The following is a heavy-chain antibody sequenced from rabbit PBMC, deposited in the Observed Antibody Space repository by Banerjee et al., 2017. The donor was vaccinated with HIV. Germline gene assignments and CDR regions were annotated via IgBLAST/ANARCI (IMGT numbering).Heavy chain of an antibody. D-gene: IGHD6-1*01. Sequence: QEQLEESGGDLVKPEGSLTLTCKASGFDLSSSYYMCWVRQAPGKGLEWIGCIYTGSGSTSYASWAKGRFTISKTSSTTVTLQTTSLTAADTATYFCARHTYIGYDGYGHGYNLWGPGTLVIVS. CDR3: ARHTYIGYDGYGHGYNL. CDR2: IYTGSGST. V-gene: IGHV1S45*01. J-gene: IGHJ4*01. CDR1: GFDLSSSYY.